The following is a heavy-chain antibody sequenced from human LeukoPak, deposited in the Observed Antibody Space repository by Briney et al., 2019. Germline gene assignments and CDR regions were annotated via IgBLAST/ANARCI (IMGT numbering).Heavy chain of an antibody. J-gene: IGHJ3*01. Sequence: GGSLRLSCAACGFTFSDYALIWVRQAPGKGLEWISAIRGTGGTTYYADSVKGRCTISRDNSRNTVYLQMNSLRAEDTALYFCGKDPNGDYVGAFDFWGPGTMVTVSS. D-gene: IGHD4-17*01. V-gene: IGHV3-23*01. CDR3: GKDPNGDYVGAFDF. CDR1: GFTFSDYA. CDR2: IRGTGGTT.